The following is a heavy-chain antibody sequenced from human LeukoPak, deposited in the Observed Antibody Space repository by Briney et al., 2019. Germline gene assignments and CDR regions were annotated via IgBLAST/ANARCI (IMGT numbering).Heavy chain of an antibody. J-gene: IGHJ6*02. CDR2: IYPGDSDT. D-gene: IGHD3-3*01. CDR1: GYSFTSYW. Sequence: GESLKISCKGSGYSFTSYWIGWVRQMPGKGLEWMGIIYPGDSDTRYSPSFQGQVTISADKSISTAYLQWSSLEASDTAMYYCARLPSAYDFWSGYYGMDVWGQGTTVTVSS. CDR3: ARLPSAYDFWSGYYGMDV. V-gene: IGHV5-51*01.